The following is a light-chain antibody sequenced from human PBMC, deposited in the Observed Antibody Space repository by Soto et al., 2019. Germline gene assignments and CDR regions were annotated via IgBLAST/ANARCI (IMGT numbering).Light chain of an antibody. CDR2: GAS. CDR1: QSVSSSH. Sequence: EIVLTQSPGTLSLSPGERATLSCSTSQSVSSSHLAWYQRKPGQAPRLLIYGASSRATGVPDRFSGSGSGTDFTLTISRLEPEDFAVYYCQQYGSSPLTFGGGTKVDIK. CDR3: QQYGSSPLT. J-gene: IGKJ4*01. V-gene: IGKV3-20*01.